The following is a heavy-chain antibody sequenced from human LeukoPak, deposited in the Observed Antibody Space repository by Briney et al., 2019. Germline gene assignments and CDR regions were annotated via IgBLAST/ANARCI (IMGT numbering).Heavy chain of an antibody. CDR3: VRYRDGEYDF. J-gene: IGHJ4*02. V-gene: IGHV3-7*01. CDR2: IKQDGSEK. D-gene: IGHD4-17*01. CDR1: GFIISTHW. Sequence: GGSLRLSCAGSGFIISTHWMIWVRQAPGKGLEWVANIKQDGSEKYYVDSVKGRFTISRDNTKSSMYLEMNSLRAEDTAVYYCVRYRDGEYDFWGQGTLVTVSS.